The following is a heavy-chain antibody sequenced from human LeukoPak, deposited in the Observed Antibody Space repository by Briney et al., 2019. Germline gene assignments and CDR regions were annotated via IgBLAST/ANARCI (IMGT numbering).Heavy chain of an antibody. CDR1: GFTLSSYA. V-gene: IGHV3-23*01. J-gene: IGHJ3*02. Sequence: GGSLRLSCAASGFTLSSYAMSWVRQAPGKGLEWVSAIGGSGGSTYYADSVKGRFTISRDNAKNSLFLQMNSLRAEDTAVYYCARGQAYAFDIWGQGTMVTVSS. CDR2: IGGSGGST. CDR3: ARGQAYAFDI.